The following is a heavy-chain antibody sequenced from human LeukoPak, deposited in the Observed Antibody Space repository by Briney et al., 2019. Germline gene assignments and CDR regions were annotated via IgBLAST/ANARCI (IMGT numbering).Heavy chain of an antibody. CDR3: ARVGGGGGTFYYYYYYMDV. CDR2: IKQDGSEK. Sequence: GGSLRLSCAASGFTFSSYWMSWVRQGPGKGRGWVANIKQDGSEKYYVDSVKGRFTISRDNAKNSLYLQMNSLRAEDTAVYYCARVGGGGGTFYYYYYYMDVWGKGTTVTVSS. CDR1: GFTFSSYW. D-gene: IGHD3-16*01. V-gene: IGHV3-7*01. J-gene: IGHJ6*03.